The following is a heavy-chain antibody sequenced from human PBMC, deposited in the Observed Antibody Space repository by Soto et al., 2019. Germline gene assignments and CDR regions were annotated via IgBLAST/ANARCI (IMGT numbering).Heavy chain of an antibody. CDR1: GYTLTELS. J-gene: IGHJ6*02. Sequence: VASVKVSCKVSGYTLTELSMHWVRQAPGKGLEWMGGFDPEDGETIYAQKFQGRVTMTEDTSTDTAYMELSSLRSEDTAVYYCATDPLPVLAAAGPHNYYGMDVWGQGTTVTVSS. CDR2: FDPEDGET. D-gene: IGHD6-13*01. V-gene: IGHV1-24*01. CDR3: ATDPLPVLAAAGPHNYYGMDV.